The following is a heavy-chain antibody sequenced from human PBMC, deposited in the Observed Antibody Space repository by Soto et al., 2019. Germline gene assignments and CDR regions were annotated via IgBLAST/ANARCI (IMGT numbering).Heavy chain of an antibody. CDR1: GFTFSSYG. J-gene: IGHJ4*02. D-gene: IGHD1-26*01. Sequence: QVQLVESGGGVVQPGRSLRLSCAASGFTFSSYGMHWVRQAPGKGLGWVAIISYDGSNTYYADSVKGRFPISRDNSKNTLYLQMNSLRAEDTSVYYCAKEGGLSGSYYISSSYYFDYWGQGTLVTVSS. CDR3: AKEGGLSGSYYISSSYYFDY. CDR2: ISYDGSNT. V-gene: IGHV3-30*18.